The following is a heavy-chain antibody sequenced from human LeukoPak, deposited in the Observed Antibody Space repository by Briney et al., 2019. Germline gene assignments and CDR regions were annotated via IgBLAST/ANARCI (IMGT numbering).Heavy chain of an antibody. CDR2: IYYSGST. CDR1: GGSISSYY. CDR3: ARDRTDATNYYYYGMDV. Sequence: PSETLSLTCTVSGGSISSYYWSWIRQPPGKGLEWIGYIYYSGSTNYNPSLKSRVTISVDTSKNQFSLKLSSVTAADTAVYYCARDRTDATNYYYYGMDVWGQGTTVTVSS. J-gene: IGHJ6*02. V-gene: IGHV4-59*12.